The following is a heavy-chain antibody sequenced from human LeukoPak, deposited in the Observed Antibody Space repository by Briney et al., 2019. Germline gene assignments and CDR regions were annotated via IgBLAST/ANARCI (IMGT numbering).Heavy chain of an antibody. CDR1: GFTFYNYA. Sequence: GGSLRLSCAASGFTFYNYAMSWVRQAPGKGLEWVSVISGSVGSTYYADSVKGRFTISRDNSKNTLYLQMNSLRAEDTAVYYCAKVYDSGTYLSQDYFDYWGQRTLVTVSS. V-gene: IGHV3-23*01. J-gene: IGHJ4*02. CDR3: AKVYDSGTYLSQDYFDY. D-gene: IGHD3-10*01. CDR2: ISGSVGST.